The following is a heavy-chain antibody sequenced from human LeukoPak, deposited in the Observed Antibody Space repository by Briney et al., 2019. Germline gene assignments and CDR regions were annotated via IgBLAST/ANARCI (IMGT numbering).Heavy chain of an antibody. V-gene: IGHV3-23*01. D-gene: IGHD2-21*02. CDR2: IGNSGSST. CDR1: GFTFSTYA. CDR3: ARGKIGDSLET. Sequence: GGSLRLSCAASGFTFSTYAMSWVRQAPGKGLEWVSAIGNSGSSTYYADSVKGRFSISRDNFKNTLYLQMNSLRAEDTAVYYCARGKIGDSLETWGQGTLVTVSS. J-gene: IGHJ5*02.